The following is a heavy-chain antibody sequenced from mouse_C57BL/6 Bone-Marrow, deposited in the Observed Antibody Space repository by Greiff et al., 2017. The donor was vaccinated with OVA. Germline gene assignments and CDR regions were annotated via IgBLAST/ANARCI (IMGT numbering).Heavy chain of an antibody. CDR1: GYTFTGYW. D-gene: IGHD1-1*01. CDR3: ANGLLRWDY. Sequence: QVQLQQSGAELMKPGASVKLSCKATGYTFTGYWMEWVKQRPGQGLEWIGDIYPGSGGTNYNEKFKGKATFTAATSANTAYIRLSSLTTADAAFYACANGLLRWDYWGQGTPVTVSA. J-gene: IGHJ3*01. V-gene: IGHV1-9*01. CDR2: IYPGSGGT.